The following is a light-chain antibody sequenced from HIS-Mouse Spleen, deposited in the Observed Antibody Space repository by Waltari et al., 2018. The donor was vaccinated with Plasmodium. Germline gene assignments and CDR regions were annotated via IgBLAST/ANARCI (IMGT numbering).Light chain of an antibody. V-gene: IGKV3-15*01. CDR3: QQYNNWSFT. CDR1: QNVSSN. CDR2: GAY. Sequence: EIVMTQSPSTLSVSPGERATLSCRASQNVSSNLAWYQQKPGQAPRLLIYGAYTRATGIPARFSGSGSGTEFTLTISSLQSEDFAVYYCQQYNNWSFTFGPGTKVDIK. J-gene: IGKJ3*01.